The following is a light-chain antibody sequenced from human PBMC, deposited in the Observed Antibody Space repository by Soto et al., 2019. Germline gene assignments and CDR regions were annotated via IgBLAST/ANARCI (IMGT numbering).Light chain of an antibody. CDR2: DAS. Sequence: EIVMTQSPATLSVSPGERVTLSCRASQSVSIHLAWYQQKPGQAPRLLIYDASTRATGIPARFSGSGSGTEFTLTISSLEPEDFAVYYCQQRSNWLTFGGGTKVEIK. V-gene: IGKV3-11*01. CDR3: QQRSNWLT. CDR1: QSVSIH. J-gene: IGKJ4*01.